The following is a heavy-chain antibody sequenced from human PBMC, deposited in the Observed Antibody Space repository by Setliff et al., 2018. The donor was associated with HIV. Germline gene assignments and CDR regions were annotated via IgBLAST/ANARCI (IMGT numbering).Heavy chain of an antibody. CDR2: IYGSGDT. CDR3: ARDMVDYYDSSGYYNALL. Sequence: PGGSLRLSCVASGFSVSFNYMNWVRQGPGKGLEWVSSIYGSGDTYYADSVKGRFTISRDNAKNLLYLQMHSLRAEDTAVYYCARDMVDYYDSSGYYNALLWGQGTLVTVSS. V-gene: IGHV3-66*01. D-gene: IGHD3-22*01. J-gene: IGHJ4*02. CDR1: GFSVSFNY.